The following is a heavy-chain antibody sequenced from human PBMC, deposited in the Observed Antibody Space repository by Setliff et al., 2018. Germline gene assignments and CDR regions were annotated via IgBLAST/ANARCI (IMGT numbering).Heavy chain of an antibody. V-gene: IGHV4-61*09. CDR2: IYTSWST. J-gene: IGHJ6*03. CDR3: ARMSGFLYMDV. D-gene: IGHD3-3*01. Sequence: PSETLSLTCTVSGGSISNANYYWSWIRQPAGKGLEWLGQIYTSWSTNYNPSLKGRATLSIDASKKQFSLKLTSVTAADTAVYYCARMSGFLYMDVWGKGTTVTVSS. CDR1: GGSISNANYY.